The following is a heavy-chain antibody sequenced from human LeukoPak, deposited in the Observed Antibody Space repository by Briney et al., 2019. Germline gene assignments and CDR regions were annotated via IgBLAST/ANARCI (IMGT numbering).Heavy chain of an antibody. CDR1: GASISSYY. V-gene: IGHV4-59*01. CDR3: ARGYSSSGHNWFDP. J-gene: IGHJ5*02. D-gene: IGHD6-13*01. Sequence: SETLSLTCTVSGASISSYYWSWIRQPPGKGLEWIGLIFYSGSTKYNPSLKSRLTIAVDTSRNQFSLKLSSVSAADTAVYYCARGYSSSGHNWFDPWGQGTLVTVSS. CDR2: IFYSGST.